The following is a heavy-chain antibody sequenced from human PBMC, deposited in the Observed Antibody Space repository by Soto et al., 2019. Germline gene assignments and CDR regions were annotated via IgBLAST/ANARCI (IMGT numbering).Heavy chain of an antibody. CDR1: GYTFTSYD. CDR3: ARTLYGINVDY. Sequence: QVQLVQSGAEVKKPGASVKVSCKASGYTFTSYDINWARQATEQRLEWMGWMNPNSGNTRYAQKFQRRVTMTRNTSIITAYTELRSLRSEGTAVYYCARTLYGINVDYWWQGTLVTVSS. V-gene: IGHV1-8*01. D-gene: IGHD4-17*01. J-gene: IGHJ4*02. CDR2: MNPNSGNT.